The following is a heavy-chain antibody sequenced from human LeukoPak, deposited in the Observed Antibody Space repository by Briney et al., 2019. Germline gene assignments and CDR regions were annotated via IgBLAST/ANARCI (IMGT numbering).Heavy chain of an antibody. Sequence: PSETLSLTCTVSGGSITSYYWSWIRQPPGKGLEWIGYIYHSGSTDYDSSLKSRVTISEDTSKNQFSLQLNSVTPEDTAVYYCVREPGGAAYSGYDPFDSWGQGTLVTVSS. J-gene: IGHJ4*02. D-gene: IGHD5-12*01. CDR2: IYHSGST. CDR1: GGSITSYY. V-gene: IGHV4-59*12. CDR3: VREPGGAAYSGYDPFDS.